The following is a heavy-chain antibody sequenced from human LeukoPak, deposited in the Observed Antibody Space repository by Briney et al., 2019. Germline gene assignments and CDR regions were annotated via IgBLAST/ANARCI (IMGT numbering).Heavy chain of an antibody. CDR3: GRAFPPLRTSSAGDL. CDR2: ISGRSSHT. CDR1: GFTFNTYV. J-gene: IGHJ4*02. V-gene: IGHV3-21*06. Sequence: PGGSLRLSCAASGFTFNTYVMNWIRQAPGKGLEWISAISGRSSHTYYGDSVKGRFSISRDNAKNLLYLQMNGLGAEDTAVYYCGRAFPPLRTSSAGDLWGQGTLVTVSS. D-gene: IGHD3-16*01.